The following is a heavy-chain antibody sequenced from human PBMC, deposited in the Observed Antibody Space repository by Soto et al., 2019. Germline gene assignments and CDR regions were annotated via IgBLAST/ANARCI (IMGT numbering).Heavy chain of an antibody. J-gene: IGHJ4*02. CDR3: AKRVEYSSSWAYFDH. CDR1: GFIFSEYA. V-gene: IGHV3-23*01. D-gene: IGHD6-6*01. Sequence: EVQLLESGGGLVQPGGSLRLSCAASGFIFSEYAMSWVRQAPGKGLEWVSAISPSGGDTYDADSVKGRFAISRDNSKNTLSLQMNSLRAGDTAVHYCAKRVEYSSSWAYFDHWGRGTLVIVSS. CDR2: ISPSGGDT.